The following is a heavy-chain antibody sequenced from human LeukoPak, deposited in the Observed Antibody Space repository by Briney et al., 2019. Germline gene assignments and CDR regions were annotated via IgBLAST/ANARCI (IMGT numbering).Heavy chain of an antibody. CDR2: INSNNGDT. CDR1: GYTFTGYY. V-gene: IGHV1-2*02. J-gene: IGHJ4*02. CDR3: ARDPILGFSGSTFDY. Sequence: ASVKVSCKASGYTFTGYYLHWVRQAPGQGLEGMGWINSNNGDTEYAQRFQGRVTMTRDTSISTAYMELSRLRSDDTAKYYCARDPILGFSGSTFDYWGQGTLVTVSS. D-gene: IGHD1-26*01.